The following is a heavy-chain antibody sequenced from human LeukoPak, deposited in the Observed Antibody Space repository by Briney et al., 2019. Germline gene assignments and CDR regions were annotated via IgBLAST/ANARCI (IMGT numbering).Heavy chain of an antibody. Sequence: GGSLRLSCAASGFTFNIYSMNWVRQAPGKGLEWVSVIYSGGSTYYADSVKGRFTISRDNSKNTLYLQMNSLRAEDTAVYYCARDAVTTYYYYGMDVWGQGTTVTVSS. CDR1: GFTFNIYS. V-gene: IGHV3-66*01. CDR2: IYSGGST. J-gene: IGHJ6*02. D-gene: IGHD4-17*01. CDR3: ARDAVTTYYYYGMDV.